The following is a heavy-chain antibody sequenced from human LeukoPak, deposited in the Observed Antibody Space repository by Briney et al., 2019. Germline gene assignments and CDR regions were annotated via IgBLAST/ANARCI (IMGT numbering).Heavy chain of an antibody. V-gene: IGHV3-53*01. J-gene: IGHJ6*03. CDR3: ARVGLGELFPSGYYYMDV. CDR2: IYSGGST. Sequence: GGSLRLSCVASGFTVSSNYMSWVRQAPGKGLEWVSVIYSGGSTYYADSVKGRFTISRDNSKNTLYLQMNSLRAEDTAVYYCARVGLGELFPSGYYYMDVWGKGTTVTVSS. D-gene: IGHD3-10*01. CDR1: GFTVSSNY.